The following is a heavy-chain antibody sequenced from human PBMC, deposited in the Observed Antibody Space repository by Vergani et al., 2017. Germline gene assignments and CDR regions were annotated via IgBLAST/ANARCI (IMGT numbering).Heavy chain of an antibody. CDR3: AKHFRGWGIDY. CDR1: GFTLRNYD. Sequence: QVQLVESGGGVVQRGGSLRLSCATSGFTLRNYDMQWIRQGPGKGLEFVAFIQFDGSNQYYADSVKGRFNLSRDFSKNTLYLQMHSLRTDDTATYYCAKHFRGWGIDYWGQGTQVIVS. D-gene: IGHD3-16*01. CDR2: IQFDGSNQ. J-gene: IGHJ4*02. V-gene: IGHV3-30*02.